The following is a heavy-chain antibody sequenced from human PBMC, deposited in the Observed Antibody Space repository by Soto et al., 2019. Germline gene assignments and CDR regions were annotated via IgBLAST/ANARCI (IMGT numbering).Heavy chain of an antibody. CDR2: ISYDGSNK. D-gene: IGHD2-21*02. Sequence: QVQLVESGGGVVQPGRSLRLSCAASGFTFSSNGMHWVRQAPGKGLEWVAVISYDGSNKYYADSVKGRFTISRDNSKNTLYLQMNSLRAEDTAVYYCAKGDCGGDCYSFDAFDIWGQGTIVTVSS. CDR1: GFTFSSNG. J-gene: IGHJ3*02. CDR3: AKGDCGGDCYSFDAFDI. V-gene: IGHV3-30*18.